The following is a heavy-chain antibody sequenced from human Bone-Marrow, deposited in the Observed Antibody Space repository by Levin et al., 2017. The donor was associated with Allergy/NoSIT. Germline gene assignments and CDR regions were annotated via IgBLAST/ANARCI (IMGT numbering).Heavy chain of an antibody. CDR3: ARGDTTMLRAYDI. Sequence: PSETLSLTCTVSGGSISSGFYYWTWIRQPAGKALEWVGRVYTTGGTNYMPSLWSRATISLDTSRNQFSLELSSVTAADTAIYFCARGDTTMLRAYDIWGQGTMVTVSS. CDR1: GGSISSGFYY. V-gene: IGHV4-61*02. CDR2: VYTTGGT. D-gene: IGHD5-18*01. J-gene: IGHJ3*02.